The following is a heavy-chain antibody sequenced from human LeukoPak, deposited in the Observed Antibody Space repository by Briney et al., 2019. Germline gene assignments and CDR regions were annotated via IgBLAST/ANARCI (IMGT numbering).Heavy chain of an antibody. J-gene: IGHJ6*02. V-gene: IGHV3-23*01. CDR2: ISGSGGST. Sequence: PGGSLRLSCAASGFTFSSYAMSWVRQAPGKGLEWVSAISGSGGSTYYADSVKGRFTISRDNSKNTLYLQMNSLRAEDTAVYYCAKDVAAADYYYYGMDVWGQGTTATVSS. CDR1: GFTFSSYA. D-gene: IGHD6-13*01. CDR3: AKDVAAADYYYYGMDV.